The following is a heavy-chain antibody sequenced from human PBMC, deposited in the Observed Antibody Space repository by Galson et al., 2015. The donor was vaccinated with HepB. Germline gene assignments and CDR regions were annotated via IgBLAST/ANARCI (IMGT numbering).Heavy chain of an antibody. CDR1: GFTFTSSA. J-gene: IGHJ3*02. CDR2: IVVGSGNT. V-gene: IGHV1-58*02. CDR3: AAGPGDYYDSRTTTFWFYNVDAFDI. Sequence: SVKVSCKASGFTFTSSAMQWVRQARGQRLEWIGWIVVGSGNTNYAQKFQERVTITRDMSTSTAYMELSSLRSEDTAVYYCAAGPGDYYDSRTTTFWFYNVDAFDIWGQGTMVTVSS. D-gene: IGHD3-22*01.